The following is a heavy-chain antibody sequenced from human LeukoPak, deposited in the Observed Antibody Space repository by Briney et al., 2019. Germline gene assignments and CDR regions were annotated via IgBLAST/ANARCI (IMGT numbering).Heavy chain of an antibody. CDR2: IYYSGST. Sequence: SETLSLTCTVSGGSISSYYWSWIRQPPGKGLEWIGYIYYSGSTNYNPSLKSRVTISVDTSKNQFSLKLSSVTAADTAVYYCAREEVVDGYKFLDYWGQGTLVTVSP. CDR1: GGSISSYY. D-gene: IGHD5-24*01. V-gene: IGHV4-59*01. CDR3: AREEVVDGYKFLDY. J-gene: IGHJ4*02.